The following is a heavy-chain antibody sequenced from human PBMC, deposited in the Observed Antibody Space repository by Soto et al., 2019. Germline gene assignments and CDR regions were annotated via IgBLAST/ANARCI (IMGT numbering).Heavy chain of an antibody. J-gene: IGHJ4*02. V-gene: IGHV4-59*11. CDR3: AQIFGDHRVDY. D-gene: IGHD3-16*01. Sequence: EPLCRTCTGCGGSMGRQYICLIQQPPGKGLEWIGYIYYSGSTNYNPSLKSRVTISVDTSKNQFSLKLSSVTAADTAVYYCAQIFGDHRVDYWGQPPLVT. CDR1: GGSMGRQY. CDR2: IYYSGST.